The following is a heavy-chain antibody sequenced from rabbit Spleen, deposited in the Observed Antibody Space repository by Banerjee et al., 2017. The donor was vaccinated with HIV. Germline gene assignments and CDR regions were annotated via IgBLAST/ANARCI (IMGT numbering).Heavy chain of an antibody. CDR2: IGTGSSGST. V-gene: IGHV1S47*01. CDR3: ARDLTGVIGWNFGW. Sequence: EESGGDLVKPGASLTLTCTASGFSFNNNPMCWVRQAPGKGLEWIACIGTGSSGSTYYASWVNGRFTISRSTSLNTVTLQMTSLTAADTATYFCARDLTGVIGWNFGWWGPGTLVTVS. J-gene: IGHJ4*01. D-gene: IGHD1-1*01. CDR1: GFSFNNNP.